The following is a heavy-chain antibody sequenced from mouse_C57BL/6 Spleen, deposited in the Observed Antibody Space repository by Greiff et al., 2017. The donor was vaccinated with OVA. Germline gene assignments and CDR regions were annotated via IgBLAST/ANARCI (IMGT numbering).Heavy chain of an antibody. J-gene: IGHJ1*03. CDR3: ARGIYYDYDGAWYFDV. CDR2: ISYDGSN. V-gene: IGHV3-6*01. Sequence: EVQLVESGPGLVKPSQSLSLTCSVTGYSITSGYYWNWIRQFPGNKLEWMGYISYDGSNNYNPSLKNRISITRDTSKNQFFLKLNSVTTEDTATYYCARGIYYDYDGAWYFDVWGTGTTVTVSS. D-gene: IGHD2-4*01. CDR1: GYSITSGYY.